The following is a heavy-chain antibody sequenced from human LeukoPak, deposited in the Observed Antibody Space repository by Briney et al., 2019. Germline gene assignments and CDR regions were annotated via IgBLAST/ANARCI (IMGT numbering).Heavy chain of an antibody. J-gene: IGHJ4*02. CDR2: ISYDGSNK. CDR1: GFTFSSYA. CDR3: ARDSTNLIDY. D-gene: IGHD1-1*01. V-gene: IGHV3-30-3*01. Sequence: GGSLRLSCAASGFTFSSYAMHWVRQAPGKGLEWVAVISYDGSNKYYADSVKGRFTISRDNAKNTLYLQMNSLRAEDTAVYYCARDSTNLIDYWGQGTLVTVSS.